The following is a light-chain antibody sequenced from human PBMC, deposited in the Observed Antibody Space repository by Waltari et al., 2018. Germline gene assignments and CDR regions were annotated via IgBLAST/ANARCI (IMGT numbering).Light chain of an antibody. Sequence: DIVMTQSRLSLSVTPGEPASISCKSSQSLLHGSGNTFLDWYLQKPGQSPQLLIYLISNRASWVPDRFSCRGSGTDRTLKNSRVAAPDVRAYYCMQARQTPWTFARVTIVEIK. V-gene: IGKV2-28*01. CDR2: LIS. CDR1: QSLLHGSGNTF. J-gene: IGKJ1*01. CDR3: MQARQTPWT.